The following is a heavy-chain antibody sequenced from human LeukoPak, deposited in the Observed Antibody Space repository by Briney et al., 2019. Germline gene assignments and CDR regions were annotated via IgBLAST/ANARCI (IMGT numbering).Heavy chain of an antibody. CDR2: ISTDGKNT. D-gene: IGHD1-26*01. CDR1: GFTFSTYW. V-gene: IGHV3-74*01. Sequence: GGSLRLSCAASGFTFSTYWMHWVRQAPGKGLVWVSRISTDGKNTIYADSVKGRSTISRDNANNMLFLQMNSLRGDDTAVFYCARERELSGAYYTDVWGKGTTVTVSS. J-gene: IGHJ6*03. CDR3: ARERELSGAYYTDV.